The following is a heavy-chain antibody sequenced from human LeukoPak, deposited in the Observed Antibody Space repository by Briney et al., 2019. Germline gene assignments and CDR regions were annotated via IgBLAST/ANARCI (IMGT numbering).Heavy chain of an antibody. Sequence: SETLSLTCSVSGDSISSSSYYWGWIRQPPGKGLEWIGSIFYSGSTYYNPSLKSRVTISVDTSNNQFSLKLTSVTAADTAMYYCARDSPYYYGSGSATYYMDVWGKGTTVTISS. V-gene: IGHV4-39*02. J-gene: IGHJ6*03. D-gene: IGHD3-10*01. CDR1: GDSISSSSYY. CDR2: IFYSGST. CDR3: ARDSPYYYGSGSATYYMDV.